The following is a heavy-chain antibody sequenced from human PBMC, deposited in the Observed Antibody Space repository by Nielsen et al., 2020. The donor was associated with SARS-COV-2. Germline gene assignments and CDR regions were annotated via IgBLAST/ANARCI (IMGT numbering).Heavy chain of an antibody. V-gene: IGHV3-7*01. CDR1: GFTFSSCW. D-gene: IGHD3-3*01. J-gene: IGHJ5*02. CDR2: IKQDGSEK. CDR3: ARENYITIFGVVIIRWFDP. Sequence: GESLKISCAASGFTFSSCWMSWVRQAPGKGLEWVANIKQDGSEKYYVDSVKGRFTISRDNAKNSLYLQMNSLRAEDTAVYYCARENYITIFGVVIIRWFDPWGQGTLVTVSS.